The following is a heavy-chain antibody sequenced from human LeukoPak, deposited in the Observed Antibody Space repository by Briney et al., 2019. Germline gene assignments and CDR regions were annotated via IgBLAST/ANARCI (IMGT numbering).Heavy chain of an antibody. Sequence: PGGSLRLSCAASGFTFSSYAMSWVRQAPGKGLEWVSAISGSGGSTYYADSVKGRFTISRDNSKNTLYLQMNSLRAEDTAVYYCAKVPFRSGSYFPFDYWGQGTLVTVSS. J-gene: IGHJ4*02. CDR2: ISGSGGST. D-gene: IGHD1-26*01. CDR3: AKVPFRSGSYFPFDY. CDR1: GFTFSSYA. V-gene: IGHV3-23*01.